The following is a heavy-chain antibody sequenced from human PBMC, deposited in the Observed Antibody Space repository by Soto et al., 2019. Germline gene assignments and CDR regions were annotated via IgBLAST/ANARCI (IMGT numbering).Heavy chain of an antibody. CDR3: AAVPPYYYDSSGYQYYFDY. V-gene: IGHV1-58*02. D-gene: IGHD3-22*01. CDR2: IVVGSGNT. J-gene: IGHJ4*02. Sequence: SVKVSCKASGFTFISSAMQWVRQARGQRLEWIGWIVVGSGNTNYAQKFQERVTITRDMSTSTAYMELSSLRSEDTAVYYCAAVPPYYYDSSGYQYYFDYWGQGTLVTVSS. CDR1: GFTFISSA.